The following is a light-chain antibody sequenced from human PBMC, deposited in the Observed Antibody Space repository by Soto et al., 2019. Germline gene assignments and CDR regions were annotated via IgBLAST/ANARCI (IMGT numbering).Light chain of an antibody. Sequence: QSALTQPHSVSGAPGQRVTISCTGSSYNIGAGYEVHWYQQLPGTAPKLLIYGNFYRPLGVPDRFSGSKSGTSGSLAITGLEAEDEADYNCQSYDSSLSGVVFGGGTKLAVL. CDR2: GNF. CDR3: QSYDSSLSGVV. V-gene: IGLV1-40*01. CDR1: SYNIGAGYE. J-gene: IGLJ2*01.